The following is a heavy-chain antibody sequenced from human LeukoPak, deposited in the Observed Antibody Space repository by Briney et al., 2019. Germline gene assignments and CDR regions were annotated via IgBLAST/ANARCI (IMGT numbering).Heavy chain of an antibody. CDR1: GGSFSGYY. CDR3: VRERGSGSYNLSPFSGMDV. Sequence: SETLSLTCAVYGGSFSGYYWSWIRQPPGKGLEWIGEINHSGSTNYNPSLKSRVTISVDTSKNQFSLKLSSVTAADTAVYYCVRERGSGSYNLSPFSGMDVWGKGTTVTVSS. D-gene: IGHD3-10*01. CDR2: INHSGST. V-gene: IGHV4-34*01. J-gene: IGHJ6*04.